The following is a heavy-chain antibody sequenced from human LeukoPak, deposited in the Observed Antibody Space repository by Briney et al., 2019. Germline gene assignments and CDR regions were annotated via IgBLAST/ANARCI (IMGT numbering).Heavy chain of an antibody. CDR3: ARVPPRYCSGGSCSPFDY. D-gene: IGHD2-15*01. J-gene: IGHJ4*02. CDR2: IIPIFGTA. Sequence: SSVKVSCKASGGTFSSYAISWVRQAPGQGLEWMGGIIPIFGTANYAQKFQGRVTITADESTSTAYMELSSLRSEDTAVYYCARVPPRYCSGGSCSPFDYWGQGTLVTVSS. CDR1: GGTFSSYA. V-gene: IGHV1-69*01.